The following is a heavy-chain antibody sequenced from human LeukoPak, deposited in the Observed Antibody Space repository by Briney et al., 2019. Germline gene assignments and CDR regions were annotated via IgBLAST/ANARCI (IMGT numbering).Heavy chain of an antibody. CDR2: INSDGSST. CDR1: GFTFSSYW. V-gene: IGHV3-74*01. J-gene: IGHJ3*02. D-gene: IGHD1-26*01. CDR3: ARDGSIIAFDM. Sequence: GGSLRLSCAASGFTFSSYWMHWVRQVPGKGLVWVSRINSDGSSTSCADSVKGRFTISRDNAKNTLYLLMNSLRAEDTAVYYCARDGSIIAFDMWGQGTMVTVSS.